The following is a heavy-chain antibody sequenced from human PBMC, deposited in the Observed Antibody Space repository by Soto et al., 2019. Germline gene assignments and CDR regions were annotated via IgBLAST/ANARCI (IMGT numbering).Heavy chain of an antibody. Sequence: QITLKESGPTLVKPTQTLTLTCTFSGFSLSTSGVGVGWIRQPPGTALEWLALIYWDDDKRYSPSLKSRLTITKGTSKNQVVLRMTNMDPVDTATYYCAHRSMIRGVYIFDYWGQGTLVTVSS. CDR3: AHRSMIRGVYIFDY. CDR2: IYWDDDK. D-gene: IGHD3-10*01. CDR1: GFSLSTSGVG. J-gene: IGHJ4*02. V-gene: IGHV2-5*02.